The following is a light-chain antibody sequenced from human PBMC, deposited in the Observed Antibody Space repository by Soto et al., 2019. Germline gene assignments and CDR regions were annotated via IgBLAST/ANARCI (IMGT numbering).Light chain of an antibody. Sequence: QSVLTQPPSVSAAPGQEVTISCSGSSSNIGNNYVSWYQQLPGTAPRLLSYDNNKRPSGIPDRFSGSKSGTSATLGITGLQTGDEADYYCGTWDSSLSAYVFGTGTKVTGL. CDR1: SSNIGNNY. CDR2: DNN. CDR3: GTWDSSLSAYV. J-gene: IGLJ1*01. V-gene: IGLV1-51*01.